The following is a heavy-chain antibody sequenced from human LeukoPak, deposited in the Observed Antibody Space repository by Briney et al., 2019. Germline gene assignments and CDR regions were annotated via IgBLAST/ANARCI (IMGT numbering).Heavy chain of an antibody. CDR2: IWFDGTKK. J-gene: IGHJ4*02. V-gene: IGHV3-30*02. CDR1: GFTFSSYG. CDR3: AKVRQYYDRSGYTLDN. D-gene: IGHD3-22*01. Sequence: PGGSLRLSCAASGFTFSSYGMHWVRQPPGKGLEWVAFIWFDGTKKYYAASVKGRFTISRDNSKKTLYLQMNSLRAEDTAVYYCAKVRQYYDRSGYTLDNWGQGTLVTGSS.